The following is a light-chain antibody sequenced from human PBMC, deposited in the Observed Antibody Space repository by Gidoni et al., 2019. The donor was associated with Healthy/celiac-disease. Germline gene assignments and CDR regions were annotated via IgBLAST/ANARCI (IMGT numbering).Light chain of an antibody. CDR2: DAS. V-gene: IGKV3-11*01. CDR3: QQRSNWPT. Sequence: EVVLKQPPATLSLFPGERATLSCRASQSVSSYLAWYQQKPGQAPRLLIYDASNRATGIPARFSGNGSGTDFTLTISSLEPEDFAVYYCQQRSNWPTFGQGTKVEIK. CDR1: QSVSSY. J-gene: IGKJ1*01.